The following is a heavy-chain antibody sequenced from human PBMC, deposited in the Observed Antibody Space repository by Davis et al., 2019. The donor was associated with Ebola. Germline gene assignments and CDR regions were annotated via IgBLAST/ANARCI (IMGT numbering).Heavy chain of an antibody. J-gene: IGHJ6*04. CDR2: INPNDGRT. V-gene: IGHV1-46*01. CDR3: ARDPLGLSWARPHYYDMDV. Sequence: AASVKVSCKASGYTFTNYYMHWVRQAPGQGLEWMGMINPNDGRTIYAQKFQGRVTITTDTSASTAYLDLSSLRSDDTAVFYCARDPLGLSWARPHYYDMDVWGKGTTVTVSS. CDR1: GYTFTNYY. D-gene: IGHD3/OR15-3a*01.